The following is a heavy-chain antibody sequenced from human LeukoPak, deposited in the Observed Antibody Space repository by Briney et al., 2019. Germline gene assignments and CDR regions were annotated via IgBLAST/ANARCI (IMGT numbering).Heavy chain of an antibody. J-gene: IGHJ3*01. CDR3: ARPHSGTHGTFHL. CDR2: ISYDGSDD. CDR1: GFSFRTYA. Sequence: PGGSLRPSCEASGFSFRTYAMHWVRQAPGQGLEWVARISYDGSDDHYSDSVKGRFTMSRDNAKNTVYLQMHSLQTADTAVYYCARPHSGTHGTFHLWGQGTMVIVSS. V-gene: IGHV3-30*04. D-gene: IGHD1-26*01.